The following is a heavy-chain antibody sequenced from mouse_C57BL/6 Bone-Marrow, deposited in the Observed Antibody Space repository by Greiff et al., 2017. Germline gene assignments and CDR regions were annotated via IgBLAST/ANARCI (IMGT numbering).Heavy chain of an antibody. CDR1: GYTFTSYW. J-gene: IGHJ4*01. V-gene: IGHV1-50*01. Sequence: QVQLQQPGAELVKPGASVKLSCKASGYTFTSYWMQWVKQRPGQGLEWIGEIDPSDSYTNYNQKFKGKATLTVDTSSSTAYMQLSSLTSEDSAVYYCAGKETGSYYYAMDYWGQGTSVTVSS. D-gene: IGHD4-1*01. CDR2: IDPSDSYT. CDR3: AGKETGSYYYAMDY.